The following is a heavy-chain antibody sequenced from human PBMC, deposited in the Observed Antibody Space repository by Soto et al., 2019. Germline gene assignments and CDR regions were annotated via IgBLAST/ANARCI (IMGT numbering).Heavy chain of an antibody. CDR1: GFTFGGYA. V-gene: IGHV3-23*01. CDR3: AKVGLFRNGYMGVVRGDY. J-gene: IGHJ4*01. D-gene: IGHD5-12*01. Sequence: EVQLLESGGGLVQPGGSLRLSCTASGFTFGGYAMSWVRQAPGKGLEWVSGITDGGGSKYYADSVQGRFTISRDNSKNTLYLQMSSLTADDTAIDCCAKVGLFRNGYMGVVRGDYWGPGTLVTVSA. CDR2: ITDGGGSK.